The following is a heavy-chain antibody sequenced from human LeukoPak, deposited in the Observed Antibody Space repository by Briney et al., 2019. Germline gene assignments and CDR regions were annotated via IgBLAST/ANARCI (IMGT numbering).Heavy chain of an antibody. CDR2: ISNTGSAI. V-gene: IGHV3-48*04. D-gene: IGHD2-2*01. CDR3: ARNLPAADY. CDR1: GSTFSSHT. J-gene: IGHJ4*02. Sequence: GGSLRLSCAASGSTFSSHTMNWVRQAPGKGLEWVSYISNTGSAIYYADSVKGRFTISRDNAKNSLYLQMNSLRAEDTAVYYCARNLPAADYWGQGTLVTVSS.